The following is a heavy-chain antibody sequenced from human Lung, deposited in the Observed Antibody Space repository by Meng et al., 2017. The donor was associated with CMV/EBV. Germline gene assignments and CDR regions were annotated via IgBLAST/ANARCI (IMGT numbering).Heavy chain of an antibody. J-gene: IGHJ4*02. CDR1: GGSISSGDYY. Sequence: TLSLXCTVSGGSISSGDYYWSWIRQPPGKGLEWIGYIYYSGSTYYNPSLKSRVTISVDTSKNQFSLKLSSVTAADTAVYYCARGNWNDAFVLDYWGQGTXVTVSS. V-gene: IGHV4-30-4*08. CDR2: IYYSGST. CDR3: ARGNWNDAFVLDY. D-gene: IGHD1-1*01.